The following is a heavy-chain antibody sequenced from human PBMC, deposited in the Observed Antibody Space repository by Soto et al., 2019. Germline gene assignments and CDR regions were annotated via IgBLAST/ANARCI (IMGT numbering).Heavy chain of an antibody. Sequence: SGPTLVNPTETLTLTCTVSGFSLSNARMGVSWIRQPPGKALEWLAHIFSNDEKSYSTSLKSRLTISKDTSKSQVVLTMTNMDPVDTATYYCARLTNDVLRFLEWLPPHNYFDYWGQGTLVTSPQ. V-gene: IGHV2-26*01. CDR1: GFSLSNARMG. CDR2: IFSNDEK. J-gene: IGHJ4*02. CDR3: ARLTNDVLRFLEWLPPHNYFDY. D-gene: IGHD3-3*01.